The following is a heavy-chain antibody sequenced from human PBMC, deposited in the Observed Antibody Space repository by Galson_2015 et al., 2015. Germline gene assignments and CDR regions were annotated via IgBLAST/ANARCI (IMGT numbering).Heavy chain of an antibody. CDR1: GFTFTPHA. J-gene: IGHJ4*02. V-gene: IGHV3-23*01. Sequence: LRLSCAASGFTFTPHAMNWVRQAPGQGLEWVSVISGSGASRYYADSVKGRFTISRDNSKNTLYLQMNSLRAEDTAVYYCAKDRDVVVPAASGGFDQWGQGTLVTVST. D-gene: IGHD2-2*01. CDR2: ISGSGASR. CDR3: AKDRDVVVPAASGGFDQ.